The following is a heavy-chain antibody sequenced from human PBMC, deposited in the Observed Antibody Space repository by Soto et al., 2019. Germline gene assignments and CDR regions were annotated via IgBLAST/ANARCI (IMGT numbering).Heavy chain of an antibody. CDR3: ARGAPGWDRRSIGPFDY. Sequence: GWSLRLSCAASGFTVSSNYMSWVRQAPGKGLEWVSVIYSGGSTYYADSVKGRFTISRDNSKNTLYLQMNSLRAEHTAGYYCARGAPGWDRRSIGPFDYWGQGTMVAVYS. J-gene: IGHJ4*02. CDR2: IYSGGST. CDR1: GFTVSSNY. V-gene: IGHV3-53*01. D-gene: IGHD3-9*01.